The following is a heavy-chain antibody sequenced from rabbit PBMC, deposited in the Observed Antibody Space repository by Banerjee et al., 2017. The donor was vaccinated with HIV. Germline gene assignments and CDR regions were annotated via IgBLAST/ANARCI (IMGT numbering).Heavy chain of an antibody. V-gene: IGHV1S45*01. D-gene: IGHD7-1*01. CDR3: AKSYTGYSFGL. CDR2: IYAGSSGST. Sequence: QEQLVESGGGLVKPGGSLTLTCTASGFDFSGSYWICWVRQAPGKGLEWIACIYAGSSGSTYYASWAKGRFTISKASSTTVTLQMTSLTAADTATYFCAKSYTGYSFGLWGQGTLVTVS. CDR1: GFDFSGSYW. J-gene: IGHJ3*01.